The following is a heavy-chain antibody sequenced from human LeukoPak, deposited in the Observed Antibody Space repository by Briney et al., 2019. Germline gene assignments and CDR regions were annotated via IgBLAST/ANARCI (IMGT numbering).Heavy chain of an antibody. J-gene: IGHJ4*02. D-gene: IGHD4-23*01. CDR1: GFTVSSNY. Sequence: GGSLRLSCAASGFTVSSNYMSWVRQAPGKGLEWVSVIYSGGSTHYADSVKGRFTISRDNSKNTLYLQMNSLRAEDTAVYYCAREAIGLRWPTGFDYWGQGTLVTVSS. CDR2: IYSGGST. V-gene: IGHV3-66*01. CDR3: AREAIGLRWPTGFDY.